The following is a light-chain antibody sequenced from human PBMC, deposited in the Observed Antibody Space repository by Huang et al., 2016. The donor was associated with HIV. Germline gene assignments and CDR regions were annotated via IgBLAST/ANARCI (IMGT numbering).Light chain of an antibody. V-gene: IGKV3-11*01. CDR3: QQRSNWPVT. CDR2: DAS. Sequence: EIVLTQSPATLSLSPGERATLPCRASQSVSSYLAWYQQKPGQAPRLLMYDASNRASGIPAMFSGSGSGTDFTLTISSLEPEDFAVYYCQQRSNWPVTFGPGTKVDIK. J-gene: IGKJ3*01. CDR1: QSVSSY.